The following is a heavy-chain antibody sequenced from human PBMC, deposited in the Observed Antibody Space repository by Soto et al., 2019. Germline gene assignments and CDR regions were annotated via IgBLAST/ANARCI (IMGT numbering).Heavy chain of an antibody. CDR2: ISERGTTI. Sequence: QPQLVESGGGLVKPGGSLRLSCAGSGFTFSDYYMSWIRQAPGKGLEWVSHISERGTTIYYSDSVTGRFTVSRDYAKNLLYRQMNSLRGADTAVYYCVSEGSAWSRGYWGQGTMVTVSS. J-gene: IGHJ4*02. D-gene: IGHD6-19*01. V-gene: IGHV3-11*01. CDR1: GFTFSDYY. CDR3: VSEGSAWSRGY.